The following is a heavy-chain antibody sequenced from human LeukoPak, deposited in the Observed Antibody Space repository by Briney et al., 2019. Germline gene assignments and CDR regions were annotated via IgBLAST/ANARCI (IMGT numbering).Heavy chain of an antibody. CDR3: ARDGYYDSSADYYGMDV. CDR2: IYYSGST. Sequence: SEALSLTCTVSGGSISGYYWSWIRQHPGKGLEWIGYIYYSGSTYYSPSLKSRVTISVDTSKNQFSLKLSSVTAADTAVYYCARDGYYDSSADYYGMDVWGQGTTVTVSS. D-gene: IGHD3-22*01. V-gene: IGHV4-31*03. J-gene: IGHJ6*02. CDR1: GGSISGYY.